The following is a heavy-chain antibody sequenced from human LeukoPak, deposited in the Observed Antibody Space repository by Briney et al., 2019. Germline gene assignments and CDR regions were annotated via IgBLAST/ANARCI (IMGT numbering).Heavy chain of an antibody. J-gene: IGHJ6*03. CDR1: GYTLTELS. CDR2: FDPEDGET. D-gene: IGHD2-21*02. V-gene: IGHV1-24*01. CDR3: ATGLYCGGDCYSRYYYYMDV. Sequence: GASVKVSCKVSGYTLTELSMHWVRQAPGKGLEWMGGFDPEDGETIYAQKFQGRVTMTEDTSTDTAYMELSSLRSEDTAVYYCATGLYCGGDCYSRYYYYMDVWGKGTTVTVSS.